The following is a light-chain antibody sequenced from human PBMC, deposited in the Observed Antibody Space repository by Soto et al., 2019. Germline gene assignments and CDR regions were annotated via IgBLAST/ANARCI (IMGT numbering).Light chain of an antibody. CDR2: KAS. CDR3: QQYSSYWT. Sequence: DIQMTHSPSTLSASVGDRVTITCRASQSISTWLAWYQQKPGKAPNLLIYKASYLASGVPSRFSGGGSGTEFTLTISSLQPDDFATYYCQQYSSYWTFGQGTKVDI. V-gene: IGKV1-5*03. CDR1: QSISTW. J-gene: IGKJ1*01.